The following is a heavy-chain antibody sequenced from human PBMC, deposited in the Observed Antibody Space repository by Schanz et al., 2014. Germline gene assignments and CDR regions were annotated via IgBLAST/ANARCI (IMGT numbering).Heavy chain of an antibody. V-gene: IGHV3-66*01. Sequence: EVQLVESGGGLVQPGGSLRLSCAASGFTVSNNYMSWVRQAPGKGLECVSIIYSDGSTYYVDSVKGRFIISRDNSKNTVYLQMNSLRGEDTAVYYCARDKGGYYPFDYWGQGTLVTVSS. CDR3: ARDKGGYYPFDY. D-gene: IGHD3-3*01. CDR1: GFTVSNNY. CDR2: IYSDGST. J-gene: IGHJ4*02.